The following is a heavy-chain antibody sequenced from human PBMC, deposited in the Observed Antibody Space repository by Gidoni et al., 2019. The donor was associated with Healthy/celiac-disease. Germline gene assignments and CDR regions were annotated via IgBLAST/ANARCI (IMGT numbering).Heavy chain of an antibody. CDR1: GGSFSGYY. Sequence: QVQLQQWGAGLLQPSDTLSLTCVVYGGSFSGYYWSWIRQLPGKGLEWIGEINHSGRTNYNPSLKSRVTIAVDTSKNQFSLKLSSVTAADTAVYYCARGRIVGATADLDYWGQGTLVTVSS. D-gene: IGHD1-26*01. CDR3: ARGRIVGATADLDY. V-gene: IGHV4-34*01. J-gene: IGHJ4*02. CDR2: INHSGRT.